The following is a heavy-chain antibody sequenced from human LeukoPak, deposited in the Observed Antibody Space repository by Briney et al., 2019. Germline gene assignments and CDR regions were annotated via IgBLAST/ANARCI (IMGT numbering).Heavy chain of an antibody. CDR1: GFTVSSNY. CDR2: IYSGGTT. Sequence: SGGSLRLSCAASGFTVSSNYMTWVRQAPGKGLEWVSVIYSGGTTYSADSVKGRFTMSRDNSKNTLYLQMNSLRAEDTAVYYCARERSSTSNYYYYYYYMDVWGKGTTVTVSS. D-gene: IGHD2-2*01. CDR3: ARERSSTSNYYYYYYYMDV. V-gene: IGHV3-66*02. J-gene: IGHJ6*03.